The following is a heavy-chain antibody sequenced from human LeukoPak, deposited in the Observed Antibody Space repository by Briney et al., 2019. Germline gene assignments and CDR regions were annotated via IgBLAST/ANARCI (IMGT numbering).Heavy chain of an antibody. D-gene: IGHD3-9*01. V-gene: IGHV3-7*03. CDR3: AKVSESNYDILTGYYTPYYFDY. Sequence: GGSLRLSCVASGFTFSSYWMTWVRQAPGKGLEWVANIRQDGSDQYYVDSVKGRFTISRDNSKNILYLQMNSLRADDTAVYYCAKVSESNYDILTGYYTPYYFDYWGQGTLVTVSS. CDR2: IRQDGSDQ. J-gene: IGHJ4*02. CDR1: GFTFSSYW.